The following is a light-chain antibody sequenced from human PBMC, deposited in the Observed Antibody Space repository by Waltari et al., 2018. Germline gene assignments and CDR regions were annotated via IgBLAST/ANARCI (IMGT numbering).Light chain of an antibody. J-gene: IGKJ1*01. CDR2: GAS. Sequence: DIQMAQSPSSLSASVGDTVPVTCRASQNIRTYLNWYQQKPAKAPKLLIYGASTLQRGVPSRFRGSASGTEFTLTVTNLQPDDFATYFCQQSFSSPWTFGQGTTVNI. CDR3: QQSFSSPWT. V-gene: IGKV1-39*01. CDR1: QNIRTY.